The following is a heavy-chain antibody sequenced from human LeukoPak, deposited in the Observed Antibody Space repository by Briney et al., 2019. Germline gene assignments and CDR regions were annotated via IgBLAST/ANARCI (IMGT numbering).Heavy chain of an antibody. CDR1: GGSISGYY. J-gene: IGHJ5*02. D-gene: IGHD3-22*01. Sequence: SETLSLTCTVSGGSISGYYWNWIRQPTGKGLEWIGRIYISGSTNYNPSLKSRVTMSIDTSKNQFSLKLSSVTAADTAVYYCARGAMIVVVTHADWFDPWGQGTLVTVSS. V-gene: IGHV4-4*07. CDR2: IYISGST. CDR3: ARGAMIVVVTHADWFDP.